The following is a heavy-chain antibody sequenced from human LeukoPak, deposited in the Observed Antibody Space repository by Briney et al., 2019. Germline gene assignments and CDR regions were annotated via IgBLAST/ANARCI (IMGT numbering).Heavy chain of an antibody. CDR1: GGSISSGSYS. Sequence: SETLSLTCTVSGGSISSGSYSRSWIRQPAGKGLEWIGRIYTSGSTNYNPSLKSRVTISVDTSKNQFSLKLSSVTAADTAVYYCARDAGLDSSAPGWGQGTLVTVSS. D-gene: IGHD3-22*01. V-gene: IGHV4-61*02. CDR3: ARDAGLDSSAPG. J-gene: IGHJ4*02. CDR2: IYTSGST.